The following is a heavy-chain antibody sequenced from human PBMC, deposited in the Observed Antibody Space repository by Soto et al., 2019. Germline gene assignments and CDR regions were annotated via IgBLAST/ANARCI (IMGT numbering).Heavy chain of an antibody. D-gene: IGHD3-3*01. J-gene: IGHJ5*02. CDR3: ARYGNDFWSGYYTGFDP. CDR1: GGSVSSGSYY. Sequence: SETLSLTCTVSGGSVSSGSYYWSWIRQPPGKGLEWIGYIYYSGSTNYNPSLKSRVTISVDTSKNQFSLKLSSVTAADTAVYYCARYGNDFWSGYYTGFDPWGQGTLVTVSS. CDR2: IYYSGST. V-gene: IGHV4-61*01.